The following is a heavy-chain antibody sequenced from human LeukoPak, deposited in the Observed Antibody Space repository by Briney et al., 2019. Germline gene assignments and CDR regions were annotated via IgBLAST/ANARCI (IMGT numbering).Heavy chain of an antibody. V-gene: IGHV3-7*01. CDR1: GFTFSSYW. CDR3: ARVGYSSSSGEDYYYMDV. J-gene: IGHJ6*03. CDR2: IKQDGSEK. Sequence: GGSLRLSCAASGFTFSSYWMSWVRQAPGKGLEWVANIKQDGSEKYYVDSVKGRFTISRDNAKNSLYLQMNSLRAEDTAVYYCARVGYSSSSGEDYYYMDVWGKGTTVTVSS. D-gene: IGHD6-6*01.